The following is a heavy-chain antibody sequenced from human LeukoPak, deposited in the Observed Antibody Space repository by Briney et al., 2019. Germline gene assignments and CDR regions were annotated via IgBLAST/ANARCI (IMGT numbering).Heavy chain of an antibody. D-gene: IGHD1-26*01. V-gene: IGHV1-2*02. CDR2: INSNSGGT. J-gene: IGHJ6*02. Sequence: ASVKVSCKASGYSFTGYSMHWVRQAPGQGLQWMGWINSNSGGTNYAQKFQGRVTMTSDTSISTAYMELSRLTSDDTAVYYCARENSGSLYYYYGMDVWGQGTTVTVSS. CDR1: GYSFTGYS. CDR3: ARENSGSLYYYYGMDV.